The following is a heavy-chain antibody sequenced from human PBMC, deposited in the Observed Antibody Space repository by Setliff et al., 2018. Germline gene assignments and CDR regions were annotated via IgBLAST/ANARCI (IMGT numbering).Heavy chain of an antibody. CDR3: AREGVDTRSSTDYRYYMDL. CDR2: TIPNFGTT. J-gene: IGHJ6*03. CDR1: GGTFSSYG. D-gene: IGHD5-18*01. Sequence: SVKVSCKASGGTFSSYGISWVRLAPGQGLEWLGGTIPNFGTTNYAQEFQGRVTIITDESTSTAYMELSSLRFEDTAVYYCAREGVDTRSSTDYRYYMDLWGKGTTVTVSS. V-gene: IGHV1-69*05.